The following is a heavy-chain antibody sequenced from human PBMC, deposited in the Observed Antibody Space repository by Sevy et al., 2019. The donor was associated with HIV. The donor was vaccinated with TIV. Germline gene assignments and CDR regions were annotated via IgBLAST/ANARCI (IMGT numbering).Heavy chain of an antibody. CDR3: ARDCSSTSCRCGLDV. J-gene: IGHJ6*01. CDR1: GFTFSNYW. Sequence: GGSLRLSCAASGFTFSNYWMTWVRQAPGKGLEWVANIKRDGSEKYYVASVKGRFTISRDNAKKSLYLQMNSLRAEDTAVYYCARDCSSTSCRCGLDVWGQGTTVTVSS. CDR2: IKRDGSEK. V-gene: IGHV3-7*03. D-gene: IGHD2-2*01.